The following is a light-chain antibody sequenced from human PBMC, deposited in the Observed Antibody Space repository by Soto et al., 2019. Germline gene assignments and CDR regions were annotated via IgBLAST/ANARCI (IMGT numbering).Light chain of an antibody. V-gene: IGKV3-20*01. Sequence: EVVLTQSPGTLSLSPGERATLSCRASQIVSSTYLAWFQQKPGQAPRLLIYGASTRATGIPDRFSGSGSGTDFTLTISGLEPEDFALYYCQQYGVTPPNTFGGGTKVAIK. CDR3: QQYGVTPPNT. CDR2: GAS. CDR1: QIVSSTY. J-gene: IGKJ4*01.